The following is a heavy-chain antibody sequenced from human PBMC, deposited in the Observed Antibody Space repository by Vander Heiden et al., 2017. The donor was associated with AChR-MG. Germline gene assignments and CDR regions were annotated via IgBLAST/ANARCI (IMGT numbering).Heavy chain of an antibody. Sequence: QVQLQESGPGPVKGSETLALNCPAPGGSIRPYYLRWIRRATERGLEHIGNIDYRGRTNYNPSLKSRVTISVDTSKNQFSLSLRSVTTADTAVYYCAREGIFEGGMDVWSQGTTVTVSS. CDR1: GGSIRPYY. J-gene: IGHJ6*02. CDR3: AREGIFEGGMDV. CDR2: IDYRGRT. D-gene: IGHD3-3*01. V-gene: IGHV4-59*01.